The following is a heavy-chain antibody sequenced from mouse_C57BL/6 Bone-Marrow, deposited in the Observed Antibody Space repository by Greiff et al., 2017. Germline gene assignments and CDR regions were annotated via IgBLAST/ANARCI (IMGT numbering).Heavy chain of an antibody. J-gene: IGHJ4*01. D-gene: IGHD4-1*01. CDR3: ARYNWADYAMDY. V-gene: IGHV7-3*01. CDR1: GFTFTAYY. Sequence: EVKLMESGGGLVQPGGSLSLSCAASGFTFTAYYMSWVRQPPGKALEWLGFIRNKANGYTTEYSASVKGRFTISRDNSQSILYLQMNALRAEDSATYYCARYNWADYAMDYWGQGTSVTVSS. CDR2: IRNKANGYTT.